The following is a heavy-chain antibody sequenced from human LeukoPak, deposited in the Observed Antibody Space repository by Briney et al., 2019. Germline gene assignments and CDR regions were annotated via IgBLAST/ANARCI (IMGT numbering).Heavy chain of an antibody. V-gene: IGHV4-4*07. CDR3: ARLPYCSSTSGPDAFDI. CDR2: IYTSGST. Sequence: PSETLSLTCTVSGGSISDYYWNWIRQPAGKGLEWIGRIYTSGSTNYSPSLKSRVTMSVDTSKDQFSLKLSSVTAADTAVYYCARLPYCSSTSGPDAFDIWGQGTMVTVSS. J-gene: IGHJ3*02. D-gene: IGHD2-2*01. CDR1: GGSISDYY.